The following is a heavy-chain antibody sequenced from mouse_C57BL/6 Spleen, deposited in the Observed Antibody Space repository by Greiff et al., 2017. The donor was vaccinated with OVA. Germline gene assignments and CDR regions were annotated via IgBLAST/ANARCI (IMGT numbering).Heavy chain of an antibody. CDR3: ARDGVYYGSPFAY. V-gene: IGHV5-4*01. CDR2: ISDGGSYT. CDR1: GFTFSSYA. Sequence: EVQLVESGGGLVKPGGSLKLSCAASGFTFSSYAMSWVRQTPEKRLEWVATISDGGSYTYYPDNVKGRFTISRDNAKNNLYLQMSHLKSEDTAMYYCARDGVYYGSPFAYWGQGTLVTVSA. J-gene: IGHJ3*01. D-gene: IGHD2-1*01.